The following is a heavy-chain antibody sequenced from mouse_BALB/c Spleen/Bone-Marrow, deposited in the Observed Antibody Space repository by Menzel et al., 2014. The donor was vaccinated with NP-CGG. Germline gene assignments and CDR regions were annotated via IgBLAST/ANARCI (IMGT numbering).Heavy chain of an antibody. CDR1: GFTFSNYW. Sequence: EVKLVESGGGLVQPGGSMKLSCVASGFTFSNYWMNWVRQSPEKGLEWVAEIRLKSNNYATHYAESVKGRFTITRDDSKSSVYLQMNNLRAEDTGIYYCTTGFAYWGQGTLVTVSA. V-gene: IGHV6-6*02. J-gene: IGHJ3*01. CDR2: IRLKSNNYAT. CDR3: TTGFAY.